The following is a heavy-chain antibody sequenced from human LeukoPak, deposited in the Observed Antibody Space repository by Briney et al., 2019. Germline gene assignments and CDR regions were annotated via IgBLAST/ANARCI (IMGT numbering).Heavy chain of an antibody. J-gene: IGHJ3*02. CDR2: IIPILGIA. Sequence: VASVKVSCKASGGTFSSYTISWVRQAPGQGLEWMGRIIPILGIANYARKFQGRVTITADKSTSTAYMELSSLRSEDTAVYYCAVSSSGWYEGLDAFDIWGQGTMVTVSS. CDR3: AVSSSGWYEGLDAFDI. CDR1: GGTFSSYT. D-gene: IGHD6-19*01. V-gene: IGHV1-69*02.